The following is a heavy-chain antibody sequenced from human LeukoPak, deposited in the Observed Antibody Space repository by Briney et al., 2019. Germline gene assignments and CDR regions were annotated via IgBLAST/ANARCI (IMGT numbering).Heavy chain of an antibody. CDR3: ARGPSSANFLHFDY. D-gene: IGHD2-2*01. V-gene: IGHV3-21*01. CDR1: GFTFSSFE. Sequence: GGSLRLSCTTSGFTFSSFEMNWVRQAPGKGLEWVSSISSSSRHIYYADSVKGRFTISRDNAKNSLYLQMNSLRAEDTAVYYCARGPSSANFLHFDYWGQGTLVTASS. CDR2: ISSSSRHI. J-gene: IGHJ4*02.